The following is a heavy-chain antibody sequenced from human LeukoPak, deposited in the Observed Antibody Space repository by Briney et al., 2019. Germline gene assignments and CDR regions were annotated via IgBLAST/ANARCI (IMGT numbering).Heavy chain of an antibody. V-gene: IGHV1-2*04. CDR1: GYTFTGYY. CDR2: INPNSGGT. CDR3: ARGLAVATIIQSHYFDY. J-gene: IGHJ4*02. D-gene: IGHD5-12*01. Sequence: ASVKVSCKASGYTFTGYYMHWVRQAPGQGLEWMGWINPNSGGTNYAQKFQGWVTMTRDTSISTAYMELSRLRSDDTAVYYCARGLAVATIIQSHYFDYWGQGTLVTVSS.